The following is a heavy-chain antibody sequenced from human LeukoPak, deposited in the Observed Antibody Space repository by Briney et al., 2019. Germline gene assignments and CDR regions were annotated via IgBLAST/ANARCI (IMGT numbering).Heavy chain of an antibody. CDR2: ISGSGGST. CDR3: AKGTGDSSGYYQYYFDY. J-gene: IGHJ4*02. D-gene: IGHD3-22*01. CDR1: GFTLSSYA. V-gene: IGHV3-23*01. Sequence: GGSLRLSCAASGFTLSSYAMSWVRQAPGKGLEWVSAISGSGGSTYYADSVKGRFTISRDNSKNTLYLQMNSLRAEDTAVYYCAKGTGDSSGYYQYYFDYWGQGTLVTVSS.